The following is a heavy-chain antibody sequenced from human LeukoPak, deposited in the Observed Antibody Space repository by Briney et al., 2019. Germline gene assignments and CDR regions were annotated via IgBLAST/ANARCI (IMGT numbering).Heavy chain of an antibody. Sequence: GGSLTLSCVASGFTFSNYGMHWVRQAPGKGLEWVAVISYDGSDKNYADSVKGRFTISRDNSKNTLYLQMSSLGAEDTAVYYCAKDLDYWGQGTLVTVSP. V-gene: IGHV3-30*18. CDR3: AKDLDY. CDR1: GFTFSNYG. CDR2: ISYDGSDK. J-gene: IGHJ4*02.